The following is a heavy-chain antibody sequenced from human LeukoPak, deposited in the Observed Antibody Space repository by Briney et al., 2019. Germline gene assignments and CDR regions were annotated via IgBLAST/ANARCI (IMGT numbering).Heavy chain of an antibody. J-gene: IGHJ4*02. CDR1: GFTFSSYA. V-gene: IGHV3-53*01. Sequence: GGSLRLSCAASGFTFSSYAMSWVRQAPGKGLEWVSVIYSGGNTFYADSVKGRFTISRDNSKNTVYLQMNNLRAEDTAVYYCARHPVAGAYWGQGTLVTVSS. CDR3: ARHPVAGAY. CDR2: IYSGGNT. D-gene: IGHD6-19*01.